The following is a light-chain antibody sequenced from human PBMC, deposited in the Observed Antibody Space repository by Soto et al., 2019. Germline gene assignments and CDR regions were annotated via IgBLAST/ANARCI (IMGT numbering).Light chain of an antibody. J-gene: IGKJ4*01. CDR3: QQYGSSPLT. CDR1: HCVNNNY. CDR2: GAS. Sequence: TGFSQAPVTLSLSPGVRATLSFRVCHCVNNNYLAWYQQKPGQPPRLLIYGASSRATGIPNRFSGSGSGTDFTLTISRLEPEDFAVYYCQQYGSSPLTFGGGTKVDIK. V-gene: IGKV3-20*01.